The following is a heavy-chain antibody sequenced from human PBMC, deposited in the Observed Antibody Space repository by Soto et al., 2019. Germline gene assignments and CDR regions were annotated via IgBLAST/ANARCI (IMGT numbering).Heavy chain of an antibody. CDR2: VSHRGTA. D-gene: IGHD6-19*01. CDR3: ARIHWSQSSLDY. J-gene: IGHJ4*02. V-gene: IGHV4-30-2*01. Sequence: SETLSLTCAVSGGSIDSTDYSLTWIRQPPGKGLEWIGYVSHRGTAYSIPSLKGRLTLSIDSSQTQFSLKLTSVTAADSAVYYCARIHWSQSSLDYWGRGILVTVSS. CDR1: GGSIDSTDYS.